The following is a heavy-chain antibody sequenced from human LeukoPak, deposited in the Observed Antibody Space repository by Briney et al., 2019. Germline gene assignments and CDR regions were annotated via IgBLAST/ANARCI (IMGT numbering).Heavy chain of an antibody. V-gene: IGHV4-34*01. J-gene: IGHJ5*02. Sequence: GSLRLSCAASGFTFSSYWMSWVRQPPGKGLEWIAEINHSGNSNYNPSLKSRVTISVDKSKNQFSLKLGSVTAADTAVYYCARRAQLLLQTYYYDSGTKVWFDPWGQGTLVTVSS. CDR3: ARRAQLLLQTYYYDSGTKVWFDP. CDR2: INHSGNS. D-gene: IGHD3-10*01. CDR1: GFTFSSYW.